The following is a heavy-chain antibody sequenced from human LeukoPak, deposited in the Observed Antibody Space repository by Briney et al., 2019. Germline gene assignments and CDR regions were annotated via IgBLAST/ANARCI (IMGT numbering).Heavy chain of an antibody. V-gene: IGHV4-39*01. D-gene: IGHD2-21*01. J-gene: IGHJ5*02. CDR2: IYYSGST. CDR1: GGSISSSSYY. Sequence: KPSGTLSLTCTVSGGSISSSSYYWGWIRQPPGKGLEWIGSIYYSGSTYYNPSLKSRAAISVDTSKHQFSLKLSSVTAADTAVYYCARQGADLVLLKLNWFDPWGQGTLVTVSS. CDR3: ARQGADLVLLKLNWFDP.